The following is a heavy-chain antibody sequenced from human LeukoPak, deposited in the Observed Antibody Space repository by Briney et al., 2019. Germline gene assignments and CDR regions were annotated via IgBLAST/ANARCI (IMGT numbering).Heavy chain of an antibody. CDR1: GFTFNIYS. Sequence: QPGGSLRLSCAASGFTFNIYSMNWVRQAPGNGLEWVSYISSSSSTMYYADSVKGRFTISRDSAKNSLYMQMNNLRAEDTAVYYCARDRVDSGWYRWFDPWGQGTLVTVSS. J-gene: IGHJ5*02. D-gene: IGHD6-19*01. CDR3: ARDRVDSGWYRWFDP. V-gene: IGHV3-48*01. CDR2: ISSSSSTM.